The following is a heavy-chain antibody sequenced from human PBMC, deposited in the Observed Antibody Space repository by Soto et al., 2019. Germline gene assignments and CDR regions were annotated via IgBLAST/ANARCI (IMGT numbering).Heavy chain of an antibody. CDR3: ARVWENWFDP. CDR1: GGSISNDGYY. V-gene: IGHV4-31*03. D-gene: IGHD1-26*01. J-gene: IGHJ5*02. Sequence: QVQLQESGPGLVKPSQTLSLTCSVSGGSISNDGYYWGWIRQYPGKGLEWIGYISSSGSTYFNPSLKSRLTISLDPSKNQFSLKVTSVTAADTAVYDCARVWENWFDPWGQGTLVTVSS. CDR2: ISSSGST.